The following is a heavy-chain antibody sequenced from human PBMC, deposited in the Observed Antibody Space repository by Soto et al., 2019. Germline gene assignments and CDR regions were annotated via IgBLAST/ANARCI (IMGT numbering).Heavy chain of an antibody. CDR1: GYTFPGNY. CDR3: ARGYCSSSGCSHYFDY. J-gene: IGHJ4*02. Sequence: ASVKVSCKASGYTFPGNYMHWVRQAPGQGLEWMALINPTSGGTNYAQKFQGRVTMTWDTSISTAYMELSRLRSDDTAIYYCARGYCSSSGCSHYFDYWGQGTLVTVSS. CDR2: INPTSGGT. V-gene: IGHV1-2*02. D-gene: IGHD2-2*01.